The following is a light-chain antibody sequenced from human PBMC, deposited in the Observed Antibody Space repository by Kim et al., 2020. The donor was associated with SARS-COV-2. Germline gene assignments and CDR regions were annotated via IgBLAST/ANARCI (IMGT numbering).Light chain of an antibody. V-gene: IGKV3-15*01. CDR2: GAS. CDR3: QQYNNWPNT. Sequence: EIVMTQSPATLSVSPGERATRSCRASQSVSSNLAWYQQKPGQAPRLLIYGASTRATGIPARFSGSGSGTEFTLTISSLQSEDFAVYYCQQYNNWPNTFGQGTKLEI. CDR1: QSVSSN. J-gene: IGKJ2*01.